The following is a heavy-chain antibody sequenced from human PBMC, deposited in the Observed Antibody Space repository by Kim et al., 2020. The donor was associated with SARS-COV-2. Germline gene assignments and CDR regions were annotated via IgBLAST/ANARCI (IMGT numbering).Heavy chain of an antibody. CDR1: GYSFTNYW. Sequence: GESLKISCKGSGYSFTNYWIGWVRQMPGKGLEWMGIIYPGDSDTRYSPSFQGQVTISADKSISTAYLQWSSLKASDTAMYYCARRGSKTFNPMPWKGRRDAISYGMDVWGQGTTVTVSS. CDR2: IYPGDSDT. J-gene: IGHJ6*02. D-gene: IGHD1-1*01. V-gene: IGHV5-51*01. CDR3: ARRGSKTFNPMPWKGRRDAISYGMDV.